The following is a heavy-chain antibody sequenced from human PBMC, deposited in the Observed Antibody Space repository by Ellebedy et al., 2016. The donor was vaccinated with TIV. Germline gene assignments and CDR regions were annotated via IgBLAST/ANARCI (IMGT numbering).Heavy chain of an antibody. CDR2: ISSSSSYI. CDR3: ARDLNDPKRESYYYGMDV. V-gene: IGHV3-21*01. Sequence: PGGSLRLSCAASGFTFSSYSMNWVRQAPGKGLEWVSSISSSSSYIYYADSVKGRFTISRDNAKNSLYLQMNSLRAEDTAVYYCARDLNDPKRESYYYGMDVWGQGTTVTVSS. D-gene: IGHD1-1*01. J-gene: IGHJ6*02. CDR1: GFTFSSYS.